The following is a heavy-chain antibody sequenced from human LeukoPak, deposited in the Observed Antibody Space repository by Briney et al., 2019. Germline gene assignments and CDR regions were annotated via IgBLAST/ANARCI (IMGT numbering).Heavy chain of an antibody. D-gene: IGHD3-10*01. Sequence: ASVKVSCKASGYTFTGYYMHWVRQAPGQGLEWMGWINPNSGGTNYAQKFQGRVTMTRDTSISTAYMELSRLRSDATAVYYCAGLITMVRGAYYFDYGGQGTLVTVSS. V-gene: IGHV1-2*02. CDR1: GYTFTGYY. CDR3: AGLITMVRGAYYFDY. J-gene: IGHJ4*02. CDR2: INPNSGGT.